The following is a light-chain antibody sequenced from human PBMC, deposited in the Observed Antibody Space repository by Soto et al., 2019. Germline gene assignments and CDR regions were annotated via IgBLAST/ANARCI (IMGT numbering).Light chain of an antibody. V-gene: IGKV3-11*01. Sequence: EIVLTQSPATLSLSPGERATLSCRASQSVSDYLAWYQQKPGQAPRLLIYDASNRATGIPARFSGSGSGADFTLTISCLEPEDFAVYYCQQRINWPLTFGQGTKVEIK. CDR1: QSVSDY. J-gene: IGKJ1*01. CDR2: DAS. CDR3: QQRINWPLT.